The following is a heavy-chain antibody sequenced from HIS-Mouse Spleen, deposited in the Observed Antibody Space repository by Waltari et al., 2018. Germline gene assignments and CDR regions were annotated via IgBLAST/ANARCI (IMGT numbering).Heavy chain of an antibody. CDR3: ARVGSSWTPFDY. D-gene: IGHD6-13*01. J-gene: IGHJ4*02. CDR1: GGSFSGYY. Sequence: QVQLQQWGAGLLKPSETLSLTCAVYGGSFSGYYWSWIRQPPGKGLVWIGEINHSGSTNYNPSLKSRVTISVATSKNQFSLKLSSVTAADTAVYYCARVGSSWTPFDYWGQGTLVTVSS. V-gene: IGHV4-34*01. CDR2: INHSGST.